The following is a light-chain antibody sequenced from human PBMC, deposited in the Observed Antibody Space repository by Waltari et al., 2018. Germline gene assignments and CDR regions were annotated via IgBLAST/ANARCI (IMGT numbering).Light chain of an antibody. CDR2: WAS. V-gene: IGKV4-1*01. CDR3: QQYYGVPLT. CDR1: QSVIYSANNKDY. Sequence: DIVMTQSPDFLAVSLGERATINCKSSQSVIYSANNKDYLAWYQQKPGKPPKLLIYWASTRESGVPDRFSGSGSGTDFTLTISSLQAEDVAVYYCQQYYGVPLTFGGGTKVEIK. J-gene: IGKJ4*01.